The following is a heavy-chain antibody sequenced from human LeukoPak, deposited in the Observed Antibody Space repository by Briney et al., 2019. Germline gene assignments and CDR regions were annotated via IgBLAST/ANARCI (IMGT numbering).Heavy chain of an antibody. CDR3: AIDAFDI. CDR2: IYSGGST. Sequence: PGGSLRLSCAASGFTVSSNYMSWVRQAPGKGLEWVSVIYSGGSTYYAVSVKGRFTISRDNSKNTLYLQMNSLRDEDTAMYYCAIDAFDIWGQGTMVTISS. J-gene: IGHJ3*02. CDR1: GFTVSSNY. V-gene: IGHV3-53*01.